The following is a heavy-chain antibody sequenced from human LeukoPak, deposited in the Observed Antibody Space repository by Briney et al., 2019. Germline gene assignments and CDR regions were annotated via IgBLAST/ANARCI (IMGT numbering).Heavy chain of an antibody. V-gene: IGHV3-21*01. J-gene: IGHJ3*02. CDR1: GFTFNTYS. Sequence: GGSLRLSCAASGFTFNTYSMNWVRQAPGKGLEWVSLISSSSGHIYYADPVKGRFTISRDNAKNSLYLQMNSLRAEDTAVYYCARVPLSAWYGTFDIWGQGTMVTVSS. CDR2: ISSSSGHI. CDR3: ARVPLSAWYGTFDI. D-gene: IGHD6-13*01.